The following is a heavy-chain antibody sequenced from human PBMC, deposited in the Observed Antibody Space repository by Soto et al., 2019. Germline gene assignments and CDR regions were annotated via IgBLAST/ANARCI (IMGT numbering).Heavy chain of an antibody. J-gene: IGHJ4*02. CDR1: GGSISSGGYY. CDR2: IYYSGST. D-gene: IGHD3-10*01. CDR3: ARGGPRLVWFGALLEKYFDY. V-gene: IGHV4-31*03. Sequence: SETLSLTCTVSGGSISSGGYYWSWIRQHPGKGLEWIGYIYYSGSTYYNPSLKSRVTISVDTSKNQFSLKLSSVTAADTAVYYCARGGPRLVWFGALLEKYFDYWGQGTLVTVPS.